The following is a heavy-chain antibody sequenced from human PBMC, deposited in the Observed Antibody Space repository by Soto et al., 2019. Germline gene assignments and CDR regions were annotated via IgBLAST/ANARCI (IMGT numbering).Heavy chain of an antibody. CDR2: IRNKANSYTT. Sequence: EVQLVESGGGLVQPGGSLRLSCAASGFTFSDHYMDWVRQAPGKGLEWVGRIRNKANSYTTEYAASVKGRFTISRDDSKSSLYWQMSSLKTEDTAVYYCTRAGIVATAYYFDYWGQGTLVTVSS. CDR1: GFTFSDHY. J-gene: IGHJ4*02. CDR3: TRAGIVATAYYFDY. V-gene: IGHV3-72*01. D-gene: IGHD5-12*01.